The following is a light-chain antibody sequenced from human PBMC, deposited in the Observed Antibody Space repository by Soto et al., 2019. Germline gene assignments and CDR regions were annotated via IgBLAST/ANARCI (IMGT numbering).Light chain of an antibody. Sequence: QSVLTQPPSASGSLGQSVTISCTGTSSDVGGYNFVSWYQQHPGKAPKLMISEVTKRPSGVPDRFSGSKSGNTASLTVSGLQAEDEADYYCSSYAGSNNLLFGGGTKLTVL. CDR3: SSYAGSNNLL. CDR2: EVT. J-gene: IGLJ3*02. V-gene: IGLV2-8*01. CDR1: SSDVGGYNF.